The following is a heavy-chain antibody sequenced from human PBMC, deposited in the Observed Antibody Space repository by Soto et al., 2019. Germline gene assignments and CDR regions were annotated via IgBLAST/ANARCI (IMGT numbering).Heavy chain of an antibody. J-gene: IGHJ5*02. CDR3: ARGSRQDCTGTSCFPDWFDP. CDR1: GGTFSSYA. V-gene: IGHV1-69*05. CDR2: IIPIFGTA. D-gene: IGHD2-2*01. Sequence: SVKVSCKASGGTFSSYAISWVRQAPGQGLEWMGGIIPIFGTANYAQKFQGRVTITRDDSTSTAYMELSSLRSDDTAVYYCARGSRQDCTGTSCFPDWFDPWGPGTLVTVSS.